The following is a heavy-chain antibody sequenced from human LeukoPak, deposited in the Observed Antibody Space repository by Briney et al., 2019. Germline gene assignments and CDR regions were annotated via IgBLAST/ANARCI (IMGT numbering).Heavy chain of an antibody. Sequence: ASVKVSCKASVYTFTSYGISWVRQAPGHGLEWRGWIGVYNGNTTYAQKLQGRVTMTTDTSTSTAYMELRSLRSDDTAVYYCARDEAGAAAGEFDYWGQGTLVTVSS. V-gene: IGHV1-18*01. CDR3: ARDEAGAAAGEFDY. CDR2: IGVYNGNT. J-gene: IGHJ4*02. D-gene: IGHD6-13*01. CDR1: VYTFTSYG.